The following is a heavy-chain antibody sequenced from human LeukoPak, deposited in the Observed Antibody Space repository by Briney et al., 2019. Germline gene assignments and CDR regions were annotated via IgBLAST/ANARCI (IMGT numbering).Heavy chain of an antibody. CDR3: ARGLNDSWTGENY. CDR1: GGPISSGSYY. J-gene: IGHJ4*02. V-gene: IGHV4-61*02. Sequence: SETLSLTCTVSGGPISSGSYYWSWIRQPAGKGLEWIGRIYTSGSTNYNPSLKSRVTISLDTSKSQFSLKVRYVTAADTAVYYCARGLNDSWTGENYWGQGTLVTVSS. D-gene: IGHD3-3*01. CDR2: IYTSGST.